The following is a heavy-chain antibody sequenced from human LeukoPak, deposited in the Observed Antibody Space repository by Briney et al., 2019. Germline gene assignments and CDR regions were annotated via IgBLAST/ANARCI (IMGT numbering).Heavy chain of an antibody. J-gene: IGHJ4*02. D-gene: IGHD5-24*01. V-gene: IGHV4-39*01. Sequence: PSETQSLTCTVSGGSISSSSYYWGWIRQPPGKGLEWIGSIYYSGSTYYNPSLKSRVTISVDTSKNQLSLKLSSVTAADTAVYYCARQGDGFYFDYWGQGTLVTVSS. CDR2: IYYSGST. CDR3: ARQGDGFYFDY. CDR1: GGSISSSSYY.